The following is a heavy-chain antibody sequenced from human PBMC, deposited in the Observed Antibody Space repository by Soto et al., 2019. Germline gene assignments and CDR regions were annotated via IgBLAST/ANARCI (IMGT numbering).Heavy chain of an antibody. D-gene: IGHD3-10*01. V-gene: IGHV3-49*03. Sequence: GVLRLSCTASGFTFGGYAMSWFRQAPGKGLEWVGFIRSKAYGGTTEYAASVKGRFTISRDDSKSIAYLQMNSLKTEDTAVYYCSRDFRGDYYYYGMDVWGQGTTVTVSS. CDR2: IRSKAYGGTT. CDR1: GFTFGGYA. J-gene: IGHJ6*02. CDR3: SRDFRGDYYYYGMDV.